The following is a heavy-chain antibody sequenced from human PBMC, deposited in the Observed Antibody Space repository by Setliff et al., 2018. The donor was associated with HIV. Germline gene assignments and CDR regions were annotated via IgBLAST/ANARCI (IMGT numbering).Heavy chain of an antibody. J-gene: IGHJ4*02. V-gene: IGHV3-64D*09. D-gene: IGHD3-22*01. CDR1: GFTFSSYV. CDR2: ISSNGGST. Sequence: QPGGSLRLSCSASGFTFSSYVMHWVRQAPGKGLEYVSAISSNGGSTYYADSVKGRFTISRDNSKNTLYLQMSSLRAEDAAVYYCVKVRDSSGYSPFDYWGQGTLVTVSS. CDR3: VKVRDSSGYSPFDY.